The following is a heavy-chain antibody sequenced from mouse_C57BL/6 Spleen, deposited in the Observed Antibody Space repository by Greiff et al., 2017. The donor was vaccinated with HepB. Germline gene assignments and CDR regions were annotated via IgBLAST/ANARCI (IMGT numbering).Heavy chain of an antibody. CDR2: IDPSDSYT. CDR1: GYTFTSYW. J-gene: IGHJ3*01. V-gene: IGHV1-50*01. CDR3: ARQPAQATAY. D-gene: IGHD3-2*02. Sequence: QVQLQQPGAELVKPGASVKLSCKASGYTFTSYWMQWVKQRPGQGLEWIGEIDPSDSYTNYNQKFKGKATLTVDTSSSTAYMQLSSLTSADSAVYYGARQPAQATAYWGQGTLLTVSA.